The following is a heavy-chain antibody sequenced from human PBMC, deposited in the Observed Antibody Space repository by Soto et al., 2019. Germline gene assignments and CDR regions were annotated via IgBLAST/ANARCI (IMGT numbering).Heavy chain of an antibody. CDR1: GFTFGSYC. CDR3: AKDLTMIVVVAFDP. Sequence: GGSLRLSCALSGFTFGSYCVHWARQAPGKGLEWVSAISGSGGSTYYADSVKGRFTISRDNSKNTLYLQMNSLRAEDTAVYYCAKDLTMIVVVAFDPWGQGTLVTVSS. CDR2: ISGSGGST. J-gene: IGHJ5*02. D-gene: IGHD3-22*01. V-gene: IGHV3-23*01.